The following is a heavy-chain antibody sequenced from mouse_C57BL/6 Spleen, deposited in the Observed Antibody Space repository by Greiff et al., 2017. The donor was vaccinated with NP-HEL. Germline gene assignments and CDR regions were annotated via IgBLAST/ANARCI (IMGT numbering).Heavy chain of an antibody. J-gene: IGHJ4*01. CDR1: GFTFSNYW. V-gene: IGHV6-3*01. CDR2: IRLKSDNYAT. Sequence: EVKVEESGGGLVQPGGSMKLSCVASGFTFSNYWMNWVRQSPEKGLEWVAQIRLKSDNYATHYAESVKGRFTISRDDSKSSVYLQMNNLRAEDTGIYYCTGRGYYYAMDYWGQGTSVTVSS. CDR3: TGRGYYYAMDY.